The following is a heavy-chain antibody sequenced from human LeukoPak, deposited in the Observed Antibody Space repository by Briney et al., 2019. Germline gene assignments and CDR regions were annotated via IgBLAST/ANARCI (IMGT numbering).Heavy chain of an antibody. J-gene: IGHJ4*02. V-gene: IGHV3-15*01. CDR3: TTAIAAAGTELIDY. CDR1: GFTFSNAW. CDR2: IKSKTDGGTT. Sequence: GGSLRLSCAASGFTFSNAWMSWVRQAPGKGLEWVGRIKSKTDGGTTDYAAPVKGRFTISRDDSKNTLYLQMNSLKTEDTAVYYCTTAIAAAGTELIDYWGQGTLVTVSS. D-gene: IGHD6-13*01.